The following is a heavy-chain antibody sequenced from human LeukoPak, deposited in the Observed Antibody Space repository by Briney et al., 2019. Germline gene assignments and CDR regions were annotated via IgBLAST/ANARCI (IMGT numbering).Heavy chain of an antibody. V-gene: IGHV1-69*05. D-gene: IGHD5-12*01. CDR2: IIPIFGTA. Sequence: ASVKVSCKASGGTFSSYAISWVRQAPGQGLEWMGRIIPIFGTANYAQKFQGRVTITTDESTSTAYMELSRLRSDDTAVYYCARDVVATITVIYWGQGTLVTVSS. CDR3: ARDVVATITVIY. CDR1: GGTFSSYA. J-gene: IGHJ4*02.